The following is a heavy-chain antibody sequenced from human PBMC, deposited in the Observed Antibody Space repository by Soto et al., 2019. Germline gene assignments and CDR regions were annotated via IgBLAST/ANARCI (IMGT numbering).Heavy chain of an antibody. CDR2: ISYDGSNK. CDR3: AKDLRSRRNWNGTFDY. V-gene: IGHV3-30*18. D-gene: IGHD1-1*01. Sequence: PGGSLRLSCAASGFTFSSYGMHWVRQAPGKGLEWVAVISYDGSNKYYADSVKGRFTISRDNSKNTLYLQMNSLRAEDTAVYYCAKDLRSRRNWNGTFDYWGQGTLVTVSS. J-gene: IGHJ4*02. CDR1: GFTFSSYG.